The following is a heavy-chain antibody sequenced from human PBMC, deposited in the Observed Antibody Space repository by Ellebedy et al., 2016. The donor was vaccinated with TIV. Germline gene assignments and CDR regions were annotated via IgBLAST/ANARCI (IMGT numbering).Heavy chain of an antibody. V-gene: IGHV3-23*01. CDR3: AKGHTASFFYLFDS. CDR2: VGGGDDRT. Sequence: PGGSLRLSCVASGFTFNSFAMSWVRQAPGKGLEWVSAVGGGDDRTFYADAVKGRFTISRDNSKNTVTLQMQSLRAEDTALYYCAKGHTASFFYLFDSWGQGTLVTVSS. J-gene: IGHJ5*01. CDR1: GFTFNSFA. D-gene: IGHD2-2*01.